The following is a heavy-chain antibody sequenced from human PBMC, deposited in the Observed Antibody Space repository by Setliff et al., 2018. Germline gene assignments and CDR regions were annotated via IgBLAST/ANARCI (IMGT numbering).Heavy chain of an antibody. CDR1: GYNFISYG. CDR2: ISPANGNT. D-gene: IGHD2-2*01. V-gene: IGHV1-18*01. J-gene: IGHJ4*02. Sequence: AASVKVSCKASGYNFISYGISWVRQAPGQGLEWMGWISPANGNTNYIQRFQDRVTMTIDTSTSTIYMEVRSLRSDDTAVYYCARDRKEIVVKPPAASLDYWGQGTQVTVSS. CDR3: ARDRKEIVVKPPAASLDY.